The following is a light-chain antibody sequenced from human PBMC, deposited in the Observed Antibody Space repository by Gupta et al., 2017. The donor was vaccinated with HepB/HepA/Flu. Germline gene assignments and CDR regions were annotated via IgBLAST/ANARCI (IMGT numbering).Light chain of an antibody. Sequence: EIVLTQSTGTLPLSPGERAPLTCRASHSVGRNLAWYQQKRGQAPRLLIYDASFRATDVPARFSASGSGTDFTLTFSSLEPEDFAVYYCQQRRNWLTFGGGTKVEIK. CDR2: DAS. CDR1: HSVGRN. J-gene: IGKJ4*01. V-gene: IGKV3-11*01. CDR3: QQRRNWLT.